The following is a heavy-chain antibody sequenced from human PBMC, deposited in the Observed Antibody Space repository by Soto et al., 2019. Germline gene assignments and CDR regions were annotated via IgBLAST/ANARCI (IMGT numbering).Heavy chain of an antibody. J-gene: IGHJ6*02. V-gene: IGHV4-34*01. D-gene: IGHD3-3*01. Sequence: QVQLQQWGAGLLKPSETLSLTCVVNGGSFSGYYWSWVRQPPGKGLEWIGEINHSGITGSSPSLKSRVTISVDASRSEFSLNLTSVTAADTAVYYCARGRSSVPDRRGIGYYGLDVWGQGTTVTVS. CDR3: ARGRSSVPDRRGIGYYGLDV. CDR1: GGSFSGYY. CDR2: INHSGIT.